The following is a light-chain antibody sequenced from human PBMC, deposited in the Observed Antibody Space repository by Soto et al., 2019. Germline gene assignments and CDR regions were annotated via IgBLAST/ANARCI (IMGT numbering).Light chain of an antibody. J-gene: IGLJ1*01. CDR3: CSYAGISTFYV. CDR2: GVN. Sequence: QSALTQPASVSGSPGQSITISCTGTSSDVGSYNLVSWYQQHPGKAPKLMIYGVNKRPSGVSNLFSGSKSGNTASLTISGLQAEDEADYYCCSYAGISTFYVFGTGTKVTVL. V-gene: IGLV2-23*02. CDR1: SSDVGSYNL.